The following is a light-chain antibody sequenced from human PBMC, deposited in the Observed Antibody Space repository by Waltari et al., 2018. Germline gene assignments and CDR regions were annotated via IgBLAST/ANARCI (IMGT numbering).Light chain of an antibody. Sequence: ETILTQSPGTLSLSPGDRATLFCRASESVPSGYLAWYQQRPGQAPRLLIFGASSGATGVPDRFTGSESGTAFTLTISRLGREDCAVYYCQQYGSLPWTFGQGTKVEIK. V-gene: IGKV3-20*01. CDR2: GAS. J-gene: IGKJ1*01. CDR1: ESVPSGY. CDR3: QQYGSLPWT.